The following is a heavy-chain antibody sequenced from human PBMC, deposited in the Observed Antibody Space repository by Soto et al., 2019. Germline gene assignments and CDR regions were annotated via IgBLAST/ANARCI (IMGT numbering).Heavy chain of an antibody. V-gene: IGHV3-30*03. D-gene: IGHD2-15*01. Sequence: QVQLVESGGGVVQPGRSLRLSCAASEFTFSTYAMHWVRQAPGKGLEWVAVISYDGSNKYYADSVKGRFTISRDNSKNTLYLQMNSLTAEDTAVYYCATASSVVAAGGTVDYWGQGTLVTVSS. CDR1: EFTFSTYA. CDR3: ATASSVVAAGGTVDY. CDR2: ISYDGSNK. J-gene: IGHJ4*02.